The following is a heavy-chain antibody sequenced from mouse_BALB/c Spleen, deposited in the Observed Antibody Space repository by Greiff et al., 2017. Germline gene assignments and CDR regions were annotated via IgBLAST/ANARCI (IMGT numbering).Heavy chain of an antibody. CDR2: IYPYNGGT. CDR1: GYTFTDYN. Sequence: EVHLVESGPELVKPGASVKISCKASGYTFTDYNMHWVKQSHGKSLEWIGYIYPYNGGTGYNQKFKSKATLTVDNSSSTAYMELRSLTSEDSAVYYCARWGAYWGQGTLVTVSA. CDR3: ARWGAY. J-gene: IGHJ3*01. V-gene: IGHV1S29*02.